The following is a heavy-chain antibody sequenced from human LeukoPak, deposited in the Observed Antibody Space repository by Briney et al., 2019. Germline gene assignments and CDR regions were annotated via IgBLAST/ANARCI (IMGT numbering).Heavy chain of an antibody. Sequence: QTGGSLRLXCVASGFTFSSSWMAWVRQAPGKGLEWVANIEGDGSKKNCVDSVRGRFTISRDNAKNSLYLQMTSLRAEDTAVYYFARDLAYSAFDIWGRGTMVTVSS. J-gene: IGHJ3*02. CDR3: ARDLAYSAFDI. CDR2: IEGDGSKK. D-gene: IGHD1-1*01. CDR1: GFTFSSSW. V-gene: IGHV3-7*01.